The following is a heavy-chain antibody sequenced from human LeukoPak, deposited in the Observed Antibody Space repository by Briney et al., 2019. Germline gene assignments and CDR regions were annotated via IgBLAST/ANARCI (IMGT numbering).Heavy chain of an antibody. J-gene: IGHJ4*02. CDR2: ISDNGHKD. CDR3: AKDRSLVFDY. Sequence: GGSLRLSCAAAGFIFSGYSMHWVRQAPGKGLEWVAVISDNGHKDYYADAVKGRFTISRDNSKNTLYLQINSLRPEDTAVYYCAKDRSLVFDYWGQGTLVTVSS. V-gene: IGHV3-30-3*01. CDR1: GFIFSGYS.